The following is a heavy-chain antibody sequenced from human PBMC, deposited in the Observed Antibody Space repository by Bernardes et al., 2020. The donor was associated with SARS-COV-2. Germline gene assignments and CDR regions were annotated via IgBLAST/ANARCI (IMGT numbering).Heavy chain of an antibody. CDR1: GGSISSYY. CDR3: ARSSGDYDSSGYRFDY. J-gene: IGHJ4*02. Sequence: LSLTCTVSGGSISSYYWSWIRQPPGKGLEWIGYIYYSGSTNYNPSLKSRVTISVDTSKNQFSLKLSSVTAADTAVYYCARSSGDYDSSGYRFDYWGQGTLVTVSS. CDR2: IYYSGST. V-gene: IGHV4-59*01. D-gene: IGHD3-22*01.